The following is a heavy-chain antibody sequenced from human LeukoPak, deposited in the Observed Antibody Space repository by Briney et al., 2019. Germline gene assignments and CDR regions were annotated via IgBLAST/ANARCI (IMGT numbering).Heavy chain of an antibody. CDR1: GFTFSSYA. V-gene: IGHV3-21*01. D-gene: IGHD6-19*01. CDR2: ISSSSSYI. CDR3: ARASVAGTSDY. J-gene: IGHJ4*02. Sequence: GGSLRLSCAASGFTFSSYAMSWVRQAPGKGLEWVSSISSSSSYIYYADSVKGRFTISRDNAKNSLYLQMNSLRAEDTAVYYCARASVAGTSDYWGQGTLVTVSS.